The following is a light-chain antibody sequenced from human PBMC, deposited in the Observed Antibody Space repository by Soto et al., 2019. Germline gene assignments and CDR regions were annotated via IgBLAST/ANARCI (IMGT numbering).Light chain of an antibody. CDR1: SSDVGGYNY. J-gene: IGLJ1*01. Sequence: SVLPQPASVSGSPGQSITLSCPGTSSDVGGYNYVSWYQQHPGKAPKLMIYDVSNRPSGVSNRFSGSKSGNTASLTISGLQAEDEADYYCSSYTSSSTLEVFGTGTKVTVL. CDR2: DVS. CDR3: SSYTSSSTLEV. V-gene: IGLV2-14*01.